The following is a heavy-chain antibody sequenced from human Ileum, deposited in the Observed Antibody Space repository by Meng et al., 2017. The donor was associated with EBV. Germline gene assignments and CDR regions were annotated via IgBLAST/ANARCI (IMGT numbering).Heavy chain of an antibody. CDR3: ASAYDYGDYEAFAY. V-gene: IGHV4-39*07. CDR1: GGSISTGNFY. Sequence: QLQLQESAPGLVKPSGTLALTCTVSGGSISTGNFYWGWIRQSPGKALECIGTIYYRGNTFYNPSLKSRLTISIDTSKNEFSLTLRSVTAADAALYYCASAYDYGDYEAFAYWGPGSLVTVSS. CDR2: IYYRGNT. D-gene: IGHD4-17*01. J-gene: IGHJ4*02.